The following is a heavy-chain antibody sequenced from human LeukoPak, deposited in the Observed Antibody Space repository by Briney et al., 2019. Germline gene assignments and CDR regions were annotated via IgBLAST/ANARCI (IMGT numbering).Heavy chain of an antibody. CDR1: GGTFSSYA. V-gene: IGHV1-69*13. Sequence: ASVKVSCKASGGTFSSYAISWVRQAPGQGLEWMGGIIPIFGTANYAQKFQGRVTITADESTSTAYMELSSLRSEDTAVYYCARDRGYCSGGSCYLGYWDYWGQGTLVTVSS. CDR3: ARDRGYCSGGSCYLGYWDY. J-gene: IGHJ4*02. D-gene: IGHD2-15*01. CDR2: IIPIFGTA.